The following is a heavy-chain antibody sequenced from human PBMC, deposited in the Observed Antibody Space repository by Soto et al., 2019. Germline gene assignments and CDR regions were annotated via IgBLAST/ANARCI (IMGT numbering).Heavy chain of an antibody. D-gene: IGHD6-13*01. Sequence: PGGSLRLSCAASGFTFSNFAVNCGRQAPGKGLEWVSTISASGKSTYYADSVRGRFTISRDNSGHMLFLQMNGLGADYAAVYYCEKDVAATLWGQGALVTVPS. CDR3: EKDVAATL. J-gene: IGHJ4*02. CDR2: ISASGKST. CDR1: GFTFSNFA. V-gene: IGHV3-23*01.